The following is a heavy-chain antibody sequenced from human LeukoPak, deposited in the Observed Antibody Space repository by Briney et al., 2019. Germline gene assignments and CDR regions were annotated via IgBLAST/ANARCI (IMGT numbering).Heavy chain of an antibody. CDR2: IYYSGST. Sequence: PSETLSLTCTVSGGSISSSSYYWGWIRQPPGKGLEWIGSIYYSGSTYYNPSLKSRVTISVDTSKNQFSLKLSSVTAADTAVYYCARVFQPLRFDYWGQGTLVTVSS. CDR3: ARVFQPLRFDY. CDR1: GGSISSSSYY. V-gene: IGHV4-39*07. J-gene: IGHJ4*02. D-gene: IGHD2-2*01.